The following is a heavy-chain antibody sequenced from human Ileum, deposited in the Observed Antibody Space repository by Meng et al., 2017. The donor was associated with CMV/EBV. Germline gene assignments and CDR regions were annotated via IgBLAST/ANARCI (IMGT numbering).Heavy chain of an antibody. CDR3: TREYSRGWYVDY. J-gene: IGHJ4*02. CDR1: AYICSGFY. Sequence: SASAYICSGFYRHWVRQTPGRGLEWMGWLNSSSGSTTYAHMYNRRTTMTSTTYIDTAQMVLARTGADDAADYFCTREYSRGWYVDYWGQGTLVTVSS. D-gene: IGHD6-25*01. CDR2: LNSSSGST. V-gene: IGHV1-2*02.